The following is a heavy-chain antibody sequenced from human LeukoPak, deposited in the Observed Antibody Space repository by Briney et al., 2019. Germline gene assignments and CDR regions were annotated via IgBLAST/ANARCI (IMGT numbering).Heavy chain of an antibody. CDR2: ISAYNGNT. D-gene: IGHD3-22*01. Sequence: ASVKVSCKASGYTFMSYGITWVRQAPGQGLEWMGWISAYNGNTNYAQKFQGRVTMTRDTSTSTAYMELRSLRSDDTGVYYCARDGDYYDSSGYFDYWGQGTLVTVSS. CDR1: GYTFMSYG. J-gene: IGHJ4*02. V-gene: IGHV1-18*01. CDR3: ARDGDYYDSSGYFDY.